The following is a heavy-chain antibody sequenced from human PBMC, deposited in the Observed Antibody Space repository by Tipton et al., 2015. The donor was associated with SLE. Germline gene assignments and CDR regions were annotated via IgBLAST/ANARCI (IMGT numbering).Heavy chain of an antibody. J-gene: IGHJ2*01. CDR1: GDSINSGAYY. D-gene: IGHD6-19*01. CDR2: IYYSGST. CDR3: ARDVSSGWYFDL. V-gene: IGHV4-61*08. Sequence: LRLSCTVSGDSINSGAYYWAWIRQHPGKGLEWIGYIYYSGSTNYNPSLKSRVTISVDTSKNQFSLKLSSVTAADTAVYYCARDVSSGWYFDLWGRGTLVTVSS.